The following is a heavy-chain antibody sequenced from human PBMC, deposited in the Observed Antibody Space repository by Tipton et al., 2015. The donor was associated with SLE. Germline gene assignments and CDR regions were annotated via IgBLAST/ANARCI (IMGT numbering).Heavy chain of an antibody. V-gene: IGHV3-30*02. Sequence: GSLRLSCAASGFTFTNYWMSWVRQAPGKGLEWVAFIRYDGSNKYYSNSVKGRFPISRDNSKNTLFLQMNSLRPEDTAVYYCARDGGSLEDYMDVWGKGTTVTVSS. CDR2: IRYDGSNK. J-gene: IGHJ6*03. D-gene: IGHD1-26*01. CDR1: GFTFTNYW. CDR3: ARDGGSLEDYMDV.